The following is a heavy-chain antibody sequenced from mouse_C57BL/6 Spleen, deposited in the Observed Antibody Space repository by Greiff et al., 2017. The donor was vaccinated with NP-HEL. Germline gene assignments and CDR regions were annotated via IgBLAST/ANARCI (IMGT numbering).Heavy chain of an antibody. CDR3: ALYGSSSAWFAD. V-gene: IGHV3-6*01. Sequence: DVQLQESGPGLVKPSQSLSLTCSVTGYSITSGYYWNWIRQFPGNKLEWMGYISYDGSNNSNPSLQNRISITRDTSTNQFFLKLNSVTTEDTATYNCALYGSSSAWFADWGQGTLVTVSA. J-gene: IGHJ3*01. CDR1: GYSITSGYY. D-gene: IGHD1-1*01. CDR2: ISYDGSN.